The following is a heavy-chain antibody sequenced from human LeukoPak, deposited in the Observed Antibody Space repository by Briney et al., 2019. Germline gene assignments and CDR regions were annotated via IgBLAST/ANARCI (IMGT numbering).Heavy chain of an antibody. CDR3: ARDLDIVVVPASWFYP. CDR2: ISSSSKYI. D-gene: IGHD2-2*03. J-gene: IGHJ5*02. V-gene: IGHV3-21*01. Sequence: GGSLRLSCAASGFTFSTYSMNWVRQAPGRGLEWVSSISSSSKYIYYADSVKGRFTISRDDAKNSLSLQMNSLRAEDTAVYYCARDLDIVVVPASWFYPWGQGTLVTVSS. CDR1: GFTFSTYS.